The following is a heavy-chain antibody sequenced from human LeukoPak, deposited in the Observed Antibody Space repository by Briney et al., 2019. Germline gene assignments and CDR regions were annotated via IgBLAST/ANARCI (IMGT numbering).Heavy chain of an antibody. Sequence: GGSLRLSCAASGFTFSSCAMSWVRHAPGKGLEGVSAISGSGGSMYYADSVKGRFTISRDNSQNTLYPQMHSVSAEDTAVYDCAKRTMVRGVYYFDDWGQGTLVTVSS. CDR2: ISGSGGSM. CDR3: AKRTMVRGVYYFDD. V-gene: IGHV3-23*01. CDR1: GFTFSSCA. D-gene: IGHD3-10*01. J-gene: IGHJ4*02.